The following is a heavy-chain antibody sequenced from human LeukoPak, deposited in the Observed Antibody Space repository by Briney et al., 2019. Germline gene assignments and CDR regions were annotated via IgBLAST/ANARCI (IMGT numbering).Heavy chain of an antibody. J-gene: IGHJ4*02. CDR3: ARTSYDYVWGSYRLFDY. CDR2: IIPIFGTA. V-gene: IGHV1-69*01. Sequence: GASVKVSCKASGGTFSSYAISWVRQAPGQGLEWMGGIIPIFGTANYAQKFQGRVTIIADESTSTAYMELSSLRSEDTAVYYCARTSYDYVWGSYRLFDYWGQGTLVTVSS. CDR1: GGTFSSYA. D-gene: IGHD3-16*02.